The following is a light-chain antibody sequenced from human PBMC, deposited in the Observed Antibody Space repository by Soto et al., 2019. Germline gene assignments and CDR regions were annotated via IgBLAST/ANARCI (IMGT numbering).Light chain of an antibody. V-gene: IGKV3-20*01. CDR3: HHFGSSRHS. J-gene: IGKJ2*03. Sequence: EIGVKQSPGTLSLSPGERATLSCRASQSVSSTYLAWYRHKPGQAPRLLIYGASSRAAGIPDRFSGSGSGTDFTLTISRLEPEDFAVYYCHHFGSSRHSFGQVTKVDIK. CDR1: QSVSSTY. CDR2: GAS.